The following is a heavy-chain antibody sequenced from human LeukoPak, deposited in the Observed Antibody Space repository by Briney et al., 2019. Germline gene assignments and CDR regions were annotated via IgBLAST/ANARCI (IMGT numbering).Heavy chain of an antibody. V-gene: IGHV3-30*02. CDR1: GFTFSSYG. J-gene: IGHJ4*02. CDR3: AKEPMTTVTTADY. CDR2: IRYDGSNK. Sequence: GGSLRLSCAASGFTFSSYGMHWVRQAPGKGLEWVAFIRYDGSNKYYADSVKGRFTISRGNSKNTLYLQMNSLRAEDAAVYYCAKEPMTTVTTADYWGQGTLVTVSS. D-gene: IGHD4-17*01.